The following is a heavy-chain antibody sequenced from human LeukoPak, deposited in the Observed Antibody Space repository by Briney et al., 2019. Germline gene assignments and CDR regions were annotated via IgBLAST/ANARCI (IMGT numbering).Heavy chain of an antibody. J-gene: IGHJ5*02. CDR1: GGSISSYY. CDR2: IYTSGST. CDR3: ARDRDYYDSSGYYNPNFLDP. Sequence: SETLSLTCTVSGGSISSYYWSWIRQPAGKGLEWIGRIYTSGSTNYNPSLKGRVTMSVDTSKNQFSLKLSSVTAADTAVYYCARDRDYYDSSGYYNPNFLDPWGQGTLVTVSS. V-gene: IGHV4-4*07. D-gene: IGHD3-22*01.